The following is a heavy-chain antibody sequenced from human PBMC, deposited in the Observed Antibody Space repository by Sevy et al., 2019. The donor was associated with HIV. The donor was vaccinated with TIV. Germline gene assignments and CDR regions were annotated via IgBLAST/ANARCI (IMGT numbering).Heavy chain of an antibody. CDR3: VKSPHPAVTTSYGMDV. Sequence: GGSLRLSCAASGFTFSTYSMNWVRQPPGKGLEWVSSINSYSNYIYYADSLKGRFTISRDNAKNSLYLQMNGLRPEDTAVYYCVKSPHPAVTTSYGMDVWGQGTTVTVSS. D-gene: IGHD4-17*01. V-gene: IGHV3-21*01. CDR1: GFTFSTYS. CDR2: INSYSNYI. J-gene: IGHJ6*02.